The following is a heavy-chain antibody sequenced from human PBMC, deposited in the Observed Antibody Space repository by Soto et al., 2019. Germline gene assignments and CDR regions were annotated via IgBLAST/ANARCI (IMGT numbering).Heavy chain of an antibody. CDR1: GFSLSTSGVG. CDR2: IYWNDDK. Sequence: QITLKESGPTLVKPTQTLTLTCTFSGFSLSTSGVGVGWIRQPPGKALECLALIYWNDDKRYSPSLKSRLTSTKDTSKNQVVLTMTNMDPVDTATYYCAHRLRGSSCYSNGFDDWGQGTLVTVSS. V-gene: IGHV2-5*01. CDR3: AHRLRGSSCYSNGFDD. D-gene: IGHD6-13*01. J-gene: IGHJ4*02.